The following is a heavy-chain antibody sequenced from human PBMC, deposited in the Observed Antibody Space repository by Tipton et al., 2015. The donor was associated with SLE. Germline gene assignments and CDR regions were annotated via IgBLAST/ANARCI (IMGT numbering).Heavy chain of an antibody. D-gene: IGHD3-16*01. Sequence: SLRLSCAASGLTLSSNWMHWVRQAPGKGLVWVARINADGSSIVYADSVKGRFTISRDNAKNTLYLQMDSLRVDDTAVYYCARFAQGGLGYWGQGTLVPVSS. CDR3: ARFAQGGLGY. CDR1: GLTLSSNW. CDR2: INADGSSI. J-gene: IGHJ4*02. V-gene: IGHV3-74*01.